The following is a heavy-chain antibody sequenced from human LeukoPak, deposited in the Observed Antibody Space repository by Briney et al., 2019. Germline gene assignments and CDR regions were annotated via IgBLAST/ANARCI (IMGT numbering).Heavy chain of an antibody. J-gene: IGHJ4*02. CDR2: IKPDGSEK. CDR3: AGVY. CDR1: GFTFSSDG. Sequence: GGSLRLSCAASGFTFSSDGMRWVREAQGKGVQWVANIKPDGSEKYYVDSVKGRFTISRDNAKNSLYLQMNSLRAEDTAVYYCAGVYWGQGTLVTVSS. V-gene: IGHV3-7*01.